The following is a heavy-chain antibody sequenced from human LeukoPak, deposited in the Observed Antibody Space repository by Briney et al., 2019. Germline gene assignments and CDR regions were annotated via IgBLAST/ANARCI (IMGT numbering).Heavy chain of an antibody. J-gene: IGHJ4*02. CDR2: MNPNSGNT. D-gene: IGHD3-22*01. Sequence: GASVKVSCKASGYTFTSYDINWVRQATGQGLEWMGWMNPNSGNTGYAQKFQGRVTMTRNTSISTAYMELSSLRSEDTAVYYCARGHWNYYDSSGYYFDYWGQGTLVTVSS. V-gene: IGHV1-8*01. CDR3: ARGHWNYYDSSGYYFDY. CDR1: GYTFTSYD.